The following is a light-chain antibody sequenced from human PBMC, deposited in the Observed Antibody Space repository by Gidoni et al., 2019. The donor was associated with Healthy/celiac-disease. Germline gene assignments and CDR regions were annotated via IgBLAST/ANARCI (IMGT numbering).Light chain of an antibody. V-gene: IGKV3-11*01. CDR1: QIVSSY. CDR2: DAS. Sequence: EIVLTPSPATLSLSPGERATLSCRASQIVSSYFACYQQKPVQAPRLLIYDASNRATGIHARFSGSGSGTYFTLTISSLDPEDFAVYYCQQRSNWPIFTFXPXTKVDIK. J-gene: IGKJ3*01. CDR3: QQRSNWPIFT.